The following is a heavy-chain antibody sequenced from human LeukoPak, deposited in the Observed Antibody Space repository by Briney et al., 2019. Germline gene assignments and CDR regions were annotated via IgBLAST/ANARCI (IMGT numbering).Heavy chain of an antibody. CDR3: ARHGHCTNGVCYSNYYYHMDV. D-gene: IGHD2-8*01. CDR1: GYSFASSW. Sequence: GESLKVSCKGSGYSFASSWIGWVRQMPGKGLEWMGIIYPDDSDTRYSPSFEGQITISVDKSISTAYLQWSSLKASDTAVYYCARHGHCTNGVCYSNYYYHMDVCGKGTTVTVSS. V-gene: IGHV5-51*01. CDR2: IYPDDSDT. J-gene: IGHJ6*03.